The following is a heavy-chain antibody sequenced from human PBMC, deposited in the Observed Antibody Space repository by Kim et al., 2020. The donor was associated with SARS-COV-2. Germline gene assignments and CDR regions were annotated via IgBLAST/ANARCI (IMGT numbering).Heavy chain of an antibody. CDR3: ARGYTYGH. D-gene: IGHD5-18*01. Sequence: GNTDYAQNLQDRITLTTDTSTSTAYLELSSLTSDDTAVYYCARGYTYGHWGQGTLVTVSS. V-gene: IGHV1-18*01. CDR2: GNT. J-gene: IGHJ4*02.